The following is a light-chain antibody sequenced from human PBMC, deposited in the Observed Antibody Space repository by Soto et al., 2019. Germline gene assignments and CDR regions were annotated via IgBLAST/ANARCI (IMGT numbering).Light chain of an antibody. CDR2: VVS. V-gene: IGLV2-14*01. J-gene: IGLJ1*01. Sequence: QSVLTQPPSASGSPGQSVTISCTGTSSDIGDYKAVSWYQQYPGKAPKVLISVVSNRPSGVSNRFSGSKSGNTASLTISGLQAEDEADYYCSSYRSGGTFVFGSGTKLTVL. CDR1: SSDIGDYKA. CDR3: SSYRSGGTFV.